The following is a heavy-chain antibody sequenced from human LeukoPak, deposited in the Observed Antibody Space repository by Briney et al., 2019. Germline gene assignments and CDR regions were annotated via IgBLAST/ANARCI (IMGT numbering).Heavy chain of an antibody. D-gene: IGHD2-2*01. CDR1: GYTFTGYY. CDR3: ARVRPVVPAAHYNWFDP. CDR2: INPNSGGT. V-gene: IGHV1-2*02. Sequence: ASVKVSCKASGYTFTGYYMHWVRQAPGQGLEWMGWINPNSGGTNHAQKFQGRVSMTRDTSISTAYMELSRLRSDDTAVYYCARVRPVVPAAHYNWFDPWGQGTLVTVSS. J-gene: IGHJ5*02.